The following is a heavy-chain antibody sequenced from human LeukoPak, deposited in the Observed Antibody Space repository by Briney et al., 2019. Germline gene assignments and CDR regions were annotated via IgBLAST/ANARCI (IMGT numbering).Heavy chain of an antibody. V-gene: IGHV3-74*01. D-gene: IGHD6-13*01. CDR3: TRGSPGYSSSWLDF. Sequence: GALRLSCAVSGFTFSSYWITWVRQAPGKGLVWVSRINSDGSSRSYADYVKGRFTISRDDAKNTLYLQMSSLSVDDTAIYYCTRGSPGYSSSWLDFWGQGILVTVSS. CDR1: GFTFSSYW. J-gene: IGHJ4*02. CDR2: INSDGSSR.